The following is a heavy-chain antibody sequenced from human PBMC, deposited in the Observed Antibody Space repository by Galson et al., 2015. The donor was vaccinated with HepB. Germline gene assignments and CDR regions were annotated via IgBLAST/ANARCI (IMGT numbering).Heavy chain of an antibody. CDR1: KFSFSDYA. Sequence: SLRLSCAASKFSFSDYATSWVRQAPGKGLEWLSFISGSGISTYYANSVKGRFTISRDNSNNMLYLQMNSLRAEDTAVYYCAKDQNCTKSVCYTYFYNGMDVWGQGTTVTVSS. CDR2: ISGSGIST. D-gene: IGHD2-8*01. J-gene: IGHJ6*02. CDR3: AKDQNCTKSVCYTYFYNGMDV. V-gene: IGHV3-23*01.